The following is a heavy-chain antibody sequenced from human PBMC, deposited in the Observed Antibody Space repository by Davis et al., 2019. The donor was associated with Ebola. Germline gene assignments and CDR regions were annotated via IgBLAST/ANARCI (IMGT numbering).Heavy chain of an antibody. CDR1: GNTISTYT. Sequence: SVKVSCKASGNTISTYTIDWVRQAPGQGLEWMGGIIPLFGTTNYAQKFRGRVMITADKSTRIAYMELNSLTSEDTAVYYCARGPSVATAHYFDYWSQGTLVTVSS. CDR2: IIPLFGTT. CDR3: ARGPSVATAHYFDY. V-gene: IGHV1-69*06. D-gene: IGHD2-21*02. J-gene: IGHJ4*02.